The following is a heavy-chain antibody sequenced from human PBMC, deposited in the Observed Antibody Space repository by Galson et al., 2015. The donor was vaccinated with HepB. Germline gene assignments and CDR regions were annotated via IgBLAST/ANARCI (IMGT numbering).Heavy chain of an antibody. J-gene: IGHJ3*02. D-gene: IGHD5-18*01. V-gene: IGHV1-18*01. CDR3: ALMGYSQGDNAFDI. CDR1: GYTFTSYG. Sequence: SVKVSCKASGYTFTSYGISWVRQAPGQGLEWMGWISAYNGNTNYAQKLQGRVTTTTDTSTSTAYMELRSLRSDDTAVYYCALMGYSQGDNAFDIWGQGTMVTVSS. CDR2: ISAYNGNT.